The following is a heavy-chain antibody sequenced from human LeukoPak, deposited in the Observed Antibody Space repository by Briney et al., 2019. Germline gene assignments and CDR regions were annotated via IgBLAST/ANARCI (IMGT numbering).Heavy chain of an antibody. Sequence: GGSLSLSCAASGFPFSSYGMNWVRKPPGKGLEWVSSISSSSSYIYYADSVKGRFTISRDNAKNSLYLQMNSLRAEDTAVYYCATTTMIVPIWGQGTLVTVSS. CDR1: GFPFSSYG. CDR3: ATTTMIVPI. V-gene: IGHV3-21*01. D-gene: IGHD3-22*01. CDR2: ISSSSSYI. J-gene: IGHJ4*02.